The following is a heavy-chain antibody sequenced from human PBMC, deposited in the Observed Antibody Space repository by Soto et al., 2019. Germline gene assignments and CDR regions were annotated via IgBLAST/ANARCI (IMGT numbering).Heavy chain of an antibody. CDR1: GGTFSSYT. Sequence: QVQLVQSGAEVKKPGSSVKVSCKASGGTFSSYTISWVRQAPGQGLEWMGRIIPILGIANYAQKYQGRVTITADKSTSTAYMELSNLRSKDTAVYYCARAGGKMATAASDYWGQGTLVTVSS. D-gene: IGHD6-25*01. CDR3: ARAGGKMATAASDY. CDR2: IIPILGIA. V-gene: IGHV1-69*02. J-gene: IGHJ4*02.